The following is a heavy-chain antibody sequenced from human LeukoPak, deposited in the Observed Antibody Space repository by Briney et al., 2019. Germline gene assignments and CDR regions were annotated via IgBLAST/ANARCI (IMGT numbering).Heavy chain of an antibody. D-gene: IGHD7-27*01. J-gene: IGHJ4*02. CDR2: IIPIFGTA. V-gene: IGHV1-69*05. Sequence: ASVKVSCKASGGTFSSYAISWVRQAPGQGLEWMGRIIPIFGTANYAQKFQGRVTITTDESTSIAYMELSSLRSEDTAVYYCARSHWGSRGDFDYWGQGTLVTVSS. CDR1: GGTFSSYA. CDR3: ARSHWGSRGDFDY.